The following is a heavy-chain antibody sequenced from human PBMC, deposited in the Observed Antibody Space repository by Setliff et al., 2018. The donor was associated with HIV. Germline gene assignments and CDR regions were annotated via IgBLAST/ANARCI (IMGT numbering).Heavy chain of an antibody. V-gene: IGHV1-46*01. J-gene: IGHJ3*02. CDR1: GFSFSRHY. CDR3: TRAFPPMIPAAFDI. Sequence: ASVKVSCKASGFSFSRHYMHWVRQAPGEGLEWVAMINHSDGIPSYAQKFQDRVVVTRETSRNIVYLEMSSLLSEDTGVYFCTRAFPPMIPAAFDIWGLGTLVTVSS. D-gene: IGHD3-16*01. CDR2: INHSDGIP.